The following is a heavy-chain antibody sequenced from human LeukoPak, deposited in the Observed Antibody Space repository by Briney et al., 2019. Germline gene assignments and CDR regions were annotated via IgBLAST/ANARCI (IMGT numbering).Heavy chain of an antibody. CDR1: GCSISSYY. Sequence: SETLSLTCTVSGCSISSYYWSWIRQPPGKGLEWIGYIYYSGSTNYNPSLKSRVTISVDTSKNQFSLKLSSVTAADTAVYYCARGQRGYSSSWYDYWGQGTLVTVSS. D-gene: IGHD6-13*01. V-gene: IGHV4-59*01. J-gene: IGHJ4*02. CDR3: ARGQRGYSSSWYDY. CDR2: IYYSGST.